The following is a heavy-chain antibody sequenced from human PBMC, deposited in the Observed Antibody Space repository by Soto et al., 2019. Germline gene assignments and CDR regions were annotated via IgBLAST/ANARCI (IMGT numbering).Heavy chain of an antibody. J-gene: IGHJ6*02. Sequence: PSETLSLTCAVSGGSISSGGYSWSWIRQPPGKGLEWIGYIYHSGSTYYNPSLKSRVTISVDRSKNQFSLKLSSVTAADTAVNYCARNIGYCSSTSCSYRDHYYGMDVWGQGTTVTVSS. CDR1: GGSISSGGYS. V-gene: IGHV4-30-2*01. CDR3: ARNIGYCSSTSCSYRDHYYGMDV. CDR2: IYHSGST. D-gene: IGHD2-2*01.